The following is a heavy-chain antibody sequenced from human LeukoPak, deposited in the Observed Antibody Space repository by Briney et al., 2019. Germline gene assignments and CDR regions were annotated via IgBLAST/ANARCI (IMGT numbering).Heavy chain of an antibody. D-gene: IGHD6-19*01. CDR2: INHSGST. J-gene: IGHJ4*02. V-gene: IGHV4-34*01. CDR3: ARGTREEAVAGTHFDY. CDR1: GGSFSGYY. Sequence: KPSETLSLTCAVYGGSFSGYYWSWIRQPLGKGLEWIGEINHSGSTNYNPSLKSRVTISVDTSKNQFSLKLSSVTAADTAVYYCARGTREEAVAGTHFDYWGQGTLVTVSS.